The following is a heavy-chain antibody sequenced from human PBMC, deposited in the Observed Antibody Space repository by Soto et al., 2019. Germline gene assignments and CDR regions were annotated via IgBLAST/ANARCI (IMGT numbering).Heavy chain of an antibody. J-gene: IGHJ4*02. CDR3: ARERVPWIQLWSSFDY. CDR1: GFTFSSYG. D-gene: IGHD5-18*01. V-gene: IGHV3-33*01. Sequence: SLRLSCAASGFTFSSYGMHWVRQAPGKGLEWVAVIWYDGSNKYYADSVKGRFTISRDNSKNTLYLQMNSLRAEDTAVYYCARERVPWIQLWSSFDYWGQGTLVTVSS. CDR2: IWYDGSNK.